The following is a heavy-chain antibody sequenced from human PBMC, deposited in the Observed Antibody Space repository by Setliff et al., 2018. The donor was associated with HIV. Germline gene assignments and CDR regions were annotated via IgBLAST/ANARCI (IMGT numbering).Heavy chain of an antibody. D-gene: IGHD6-19*01. V-gene: IGHV4-34*01. Sequence: LSLTCRVSGGSFIGYHWSWVRRSPEKGLQWIGEISHGGTTKYNPSLKSLFGMSADTSKSEFSLKMTSVTAADTAVYYCARVGRDRLVTSGLYFDLWGRGTLVTVSS. CDR2: ISHGGTT. J-gene: IGHJ2*01. CDR1: GGSFIGYH. CDR3: ARVGRDRLVTSGLYFDL.